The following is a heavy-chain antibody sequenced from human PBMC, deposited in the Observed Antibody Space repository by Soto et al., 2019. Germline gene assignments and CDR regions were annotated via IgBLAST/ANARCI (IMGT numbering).Heavy chain of an antibody. Sequence: PGESLKISCKGSGYSFTSNWITWMRQMPGKGLEWMGRIDPSDSHTNYIPSFQGHVTISPDKSISTAYLRWSSLKASDTTMYYCARPRGYATGTEDGMDVWGQGTTVTVSS. CDR2: IDPSDSHT. CDR3: ARPRGYATGTEDGMDV. V-gene: IGHV5-10-1*01. D-gene: IGHD1-1*01. CDR1: GYSFTSNW. J-gene: IGHJ6*02.